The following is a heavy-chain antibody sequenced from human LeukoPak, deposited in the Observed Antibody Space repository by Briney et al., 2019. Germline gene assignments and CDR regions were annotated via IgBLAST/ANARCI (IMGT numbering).Heavy chain of an antibody. CDR2: IYTSGST. CDR1: GGSISSGSYY. CDR3: ARLYYDFWSPQDWFDP. D-gene: IGHD3-3*01. Sequence: PSETLSLTCTVSGGSISSGSYYWSWIRQPAGKGLEWIGRIYTSGSTNYNPSLKSRVTISVDTSKNQFSLKLSSVTAADPAVYYCARLYYDFWSPQDWFDPWGQGTLVTVYS. V-gene: IGHV4-61*02. J-gene: IGHJ5*02.